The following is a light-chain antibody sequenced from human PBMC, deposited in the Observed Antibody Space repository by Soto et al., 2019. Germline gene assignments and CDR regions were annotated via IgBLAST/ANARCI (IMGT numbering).Light chain of an antibody. Sequence: EIVMTLSPATLSVSPGERATLSCRASQSIGSNLAWYQQKRGQAPRLLIYGASTRATGIPARFSGSGSGTELTLTISSLQSEDFAVYYCQQYDKWPLTFGQGTKVDIK. J-gene: IGKJ1*01. V-gene: IGKV3-15*01. CDR3: QQYDKWPLT. CDR2: GAS. CDR1: QSIGSN.